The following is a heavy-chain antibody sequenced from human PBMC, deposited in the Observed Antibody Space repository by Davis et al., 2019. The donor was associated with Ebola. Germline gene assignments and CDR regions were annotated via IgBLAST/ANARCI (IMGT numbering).Heavy chain of an antibody. V-gene: IGHV4-34*01. Sequence: SETLSLTCAVYGGSFSGYYWSWIRQPPGKGLEWIGEINHSGSTNYNPSLKSRVTISVDTSKNQFSLKLSSVTAADTAVYYCARGRSGWYWNDAFDIWGQGTMVTVS. CDR1: GGSFSGYY. D-gene: IGHD6-19*01. J-gene: IGHJ3*02. CDR2: INHSGST. CDR3: ARGRSGWYWNDAFDI.